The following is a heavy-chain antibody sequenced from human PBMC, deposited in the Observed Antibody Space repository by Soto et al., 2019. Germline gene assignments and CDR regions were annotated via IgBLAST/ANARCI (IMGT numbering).Heavy chain of an antibody. CDR2: VSYDGSVK. D-gene: IGHD3-3*01. J-gene: IGHJ4*02. CDR1: GFNFRTYA. V-gene: IGHV3-30*18. CDR3: VKDRGLGQRHFDH. Sequence: QVQLVESGGGVVQPGRSLRLSCAASGFNFRTYAMHWVRQAPGKGLEWVSVVSYDGSVKNYADSVKGRFTMSRDNSKRTVDLQMNSLRGDDTARYYCVKDRGLGQRHFDHWGQGTLVTVSS.